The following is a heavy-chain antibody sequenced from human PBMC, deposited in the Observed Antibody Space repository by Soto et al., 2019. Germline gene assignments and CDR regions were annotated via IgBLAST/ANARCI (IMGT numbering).Heavy chain of an antibody. J-gene: IGHJ6*02. D-gene: IGHD6-6*01. CDR2: IIPIFGTA. Sequence: QVPLVQSGAEVKKPGSSVKVSCKASGGTFSSYAISWVRQAPGQGLEWMGGIIPIFGTANYAQKFQGRVTITADESTSTAYMELSSLRSEDTAVYYCAIPSQTEYSSSPLTRYYYYGMDVWGQGTTVTVSS. CDR3: AIPSQTEYSSSPLTRYYYYGMDV. CDR1: GGTFSSYA. V-gene: IGHV1-69*01.